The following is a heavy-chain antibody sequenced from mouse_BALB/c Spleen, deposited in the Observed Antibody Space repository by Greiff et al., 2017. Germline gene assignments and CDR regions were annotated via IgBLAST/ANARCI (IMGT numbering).Heavy chain of an antibody. CDR3: ARRGLRRYFDV. D-gene: IGHD2-4*01. CDR1: GYTFSSYW. CDR2: ILPGSGST. Sequence: QVQLQQSGAELMKPGASVKISCKATGYTFSSYWIEWVKQRPGHGLEWIGEILPGSGSTNYNEKFKGKATFTADTSSNTAYMQLSSLTSEDSAVYYCARRGLRRYFDVWGAGTTVTVSS. V-gene: IGHV1-9*01. J-gene: IGHJ1*01.